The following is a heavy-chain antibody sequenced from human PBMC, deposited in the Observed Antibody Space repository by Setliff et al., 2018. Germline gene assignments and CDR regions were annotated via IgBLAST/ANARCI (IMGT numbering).Heavy chain of an antibody. D-gene: IGHD3-22*01. J-gene: IGHJ4*02. CDR3: ARDRDSSGYPYYFDY. Sequence: ASVKVSCKASGYTFTSYDINWVRQATGQGLEWMGWMNPNSGNTGYAQKLQGRVTMTTDTSTSTAYMELRSLRSDDTAVYYCARDRDSSGYPYYFDYWGQGTLVTVS. V-gene: IGHV1-8*02. CDR1: GYTFTSYD. CDR2: MNPNSGNT.